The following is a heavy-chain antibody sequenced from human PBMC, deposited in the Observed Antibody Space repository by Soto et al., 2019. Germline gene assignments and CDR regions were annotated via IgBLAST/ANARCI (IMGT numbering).Heavy chain of an antibody. D-gene: IGHD2-2*01. CDR3: AKSGYLVVPAAMFAFDI. CDR1: GFTFSSYA. Sequence: EVQLLESGGGLVQPGGSLRLSCAASGFTFSSYAMSWVRQAPGKGLEWVSAISGRGGSTYYADAVKGRCTISRDNSKNTLYLQMNSLRAEDTAVYYCAKSGYLVVPAAMFAFDIWGQGTMVTVSS. V-gene: IGHV3-23*01. CDR2: ISGRGGST. J-gene: IGHJ3*02.